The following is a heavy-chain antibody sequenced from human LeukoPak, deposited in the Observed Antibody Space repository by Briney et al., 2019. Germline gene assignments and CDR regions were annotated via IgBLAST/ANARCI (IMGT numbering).Heavy chain of an antibody. CDR1: GYTFTSYG. V-gene: IGHV1-18*01. Sequence: GASVKVSCKASGYTFTSYGISWVRQAPGQGLEWMGWISAYNGNTNYAQKLQGRVIMTTDTSTSTAYMELRSLRSDDTAVYYCARDPACSGGSCEYYYYYGMDVWGQGTTVTVSS. CDR2: ISAYNGNT. CDR3: ARDPACSGGSCEYYYYYGMDV. D-gene: IGHD2-15*01. J-gene: IGHJ6*02.